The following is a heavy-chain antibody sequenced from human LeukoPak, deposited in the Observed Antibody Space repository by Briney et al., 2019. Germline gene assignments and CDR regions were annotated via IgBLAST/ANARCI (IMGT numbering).Heavy chain of an antibody. CDR3: AKELKGYFDY. CDR2: ISGSGGST. J-gene: IGHJ4*02. Sequence: PGGSLRLSCAASGFTFSSYAMSWVRQAPGKGLEWVSAISGSGGSTYYADSVKGRFTISRDNAKNSLYLQMNSLRAEDTALYYCAKELKGYFDYWGQGTLVTVSS. CDR1: GFTFSSYA. V-gene: IGHV3-23*01.